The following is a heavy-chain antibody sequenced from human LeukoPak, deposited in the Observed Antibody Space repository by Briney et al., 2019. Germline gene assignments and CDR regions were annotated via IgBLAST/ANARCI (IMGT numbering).Heavy chain of an antibody. J-gene: IGHJ4*02. CDR1: GYTLTELS. Sequence: ASVKVSCKVSGYTLTELSMHWVRQAPGKGLEWMGGFDPEDGETIYAQKFQGRVTMTEDTSTDTAYMELSSLRSEDTAVYYCATAAPFDDSSGYYNPDYSGQGTLVTVSS. V-gene: IGHV1-24*01. D-gene: IGHD3-22*01. CDR2: FDPEDGET. CDR3: ATAAPFDDSSGYYNPDY.